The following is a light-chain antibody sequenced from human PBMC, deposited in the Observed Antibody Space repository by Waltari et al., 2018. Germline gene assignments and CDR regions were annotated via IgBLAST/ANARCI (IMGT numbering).Light chain of an antibody. V-gene: IGLV2-14*03. CDR3: SSYTTSNTLV. CDR2: DVS. CDR1: SSDVGGYKY. J-gene: IGLJ1*01. Sequence: QSALTQPASVSGSPGQSITISCTGTSSDVGGYKYVSWYQQHPGKAPKLMIYDVSNWPSGVSNRFSVSKSGNTSSLTISGLQAEDEADYYCSSYTTSNTLVFGTGTNVIVL.